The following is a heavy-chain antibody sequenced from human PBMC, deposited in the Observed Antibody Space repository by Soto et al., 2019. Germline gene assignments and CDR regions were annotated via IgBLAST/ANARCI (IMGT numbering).Heavy chain of an antibody. Sequence: TSETLSLTCTVSGGSITSSSYYWGWIRQPPGKGLEWIGGIYYSGRSYYNPSLKSRVTMSVDTSKNQFSLTLNSVTAADAAVYYCARQRNTVVTQASFEHWGQGTLVTVS. CDR2: IYYSGRS. CDR1: GGSITSSSYY. V-gene: IGHV4-39*01. J-gene: IGHJ4*02. CDR3: ARQRNTVVTQASFEH. D-gene: IGHD2-21*02.